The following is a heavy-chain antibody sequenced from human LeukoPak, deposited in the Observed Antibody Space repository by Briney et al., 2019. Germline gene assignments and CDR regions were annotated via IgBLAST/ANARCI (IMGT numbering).Heavy chain of an antibody. Sequence: GGSLRLSCAASGFTFSSYAMSWVRQAPGKGLEWVSAISGSGGSTYYADSVKGRLTISRDNSKNTLYLQMNSLRAEDTAVYYCAKVEQWRVTYYFDYWGQGTLVTVSS. J-gene: IGHJ4*02. V-gene: IGHV3-23*01. CDR3: AKVEQWRVTYYFDY. D-gene: IGHD6-19*01. CDR1: GFTFSSYA. CDR2: ISGSGGST.